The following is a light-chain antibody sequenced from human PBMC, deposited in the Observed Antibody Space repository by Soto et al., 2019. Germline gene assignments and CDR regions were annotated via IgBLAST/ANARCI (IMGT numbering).Light chain of an antibody. J-gene: IGLJ2*01. Sequence: QSALTQPASVSGSPGQSITISCTGTSSDVGGYNYVSWYQQHPGKAPKLMIYDVSNRTSGVSNRFSGSKSGNTASLTISGLQAEDEADYYCSSYTSSSTPLFGGGTKVTVL. CDR2: DVS. V-gene: IGLV2-14*01. CDR3: SSYTSSSTPL. CDR1: SSDVGGYNY.